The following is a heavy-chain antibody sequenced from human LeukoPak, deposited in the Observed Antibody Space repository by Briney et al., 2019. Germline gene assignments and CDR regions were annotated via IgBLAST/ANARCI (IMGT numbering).Heavy chain of an antibody. Sequence: GGSLRLSRAASGFTFNNFAMSWVRQAPGKGLEWVSAISGSGGSTYYADSVKGRFTISRDNSKNTLYLQMNSLRAEDTAVYYCAKNVKSSGRYSDYWGQGTLVTVSS. D-gene: IGHD6-19*01. V-gene: IGHV3-23*01. CDR1: GFTFNNFA. CDR2: ISGSGGST. CDR3: AKNVKSSGRYSDY. J-gene: IGHJ4*02.